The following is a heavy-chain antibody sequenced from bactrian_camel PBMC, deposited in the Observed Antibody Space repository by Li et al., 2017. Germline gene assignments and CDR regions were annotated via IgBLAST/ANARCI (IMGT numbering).Heavy chain of an antibody. CDR3: AAVPSYGGNRCDTVLSEFNY. V-gene: IGHV3S1*01. CDR1: KSSYRSDC. Sequence: HVQLVESGGGSVQAGGSLRLSCTYSKSSYRSDCMGWFRQPPGKRREGVAAIDSDGSTHYARSVAGRFTISKDNAKNTLYLQMNSLKPEDTATYYCAAVPSYGGNRCDTVLSEFNYLGQGTQVTVS. CDR2: IDSDGST. J-gene: IGHJ4*01. D-gene: IGHD6*01.